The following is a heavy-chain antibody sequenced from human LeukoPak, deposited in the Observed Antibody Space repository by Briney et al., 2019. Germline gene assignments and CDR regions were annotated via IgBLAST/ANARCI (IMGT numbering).Heavy chain of an antibody. J-gene: IGHJ4*02. CDR1: GGSISSYY. Sequence: SETLSLTCTVSGGSISSYYWSWIRQPPGKGLEWIGNIYYSGSTNYNPSLKSRVTISVDTSKNQFSLKLSSVTAADTAVYYCARHSAYYDILTGYYSHYFDYWGQGTLVTVSS. CDR2: IYYSGST. D-gene: IGHD3-9*01. CDR3: ARHSAYYDILTGYYSHYFDY. V-gene: IGHV4-59*08.